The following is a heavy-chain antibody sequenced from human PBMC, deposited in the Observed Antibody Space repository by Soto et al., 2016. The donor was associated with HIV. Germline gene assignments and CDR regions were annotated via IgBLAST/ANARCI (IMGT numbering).Heavy chain of an antibody. J-gene: IGHJ2*01. CDR1: GFVFESYN. V-gene: IGHV3-21*01. Sequence: EVQVVESGGGLVRSGRSVRLSCVASGFVFESYNMNWVRQAPGEGLQWVASISQGGSSKYYVDSLKGRFTISRDNARNSVYLEMDKVRVDDTAIYYCXRDERDAXGTNTDYWYFDSLGP. D-gene: IGHD1-7*01. CDR2: ISQGGSSK. CDR3: XRDERDAXGTNTDYWYFDS.